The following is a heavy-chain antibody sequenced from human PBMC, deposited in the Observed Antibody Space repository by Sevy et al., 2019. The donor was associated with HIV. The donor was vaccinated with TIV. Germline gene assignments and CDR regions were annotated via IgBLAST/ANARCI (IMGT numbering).Heavy chain of an antibody. CDR2: IKQDGSEK. Sequence: GGSLRLSCAASGFTFSSYWMSWVRQAPGKGLEWVANIKQDGSEKYYVDSVKGRFTISRDNAKNSLYLQMNSLRAEDTAVYYCARDLGRDGYNRGTMDYWGQGTLVTVSS. CDR1: GFTFSSYW. V-gene: IGHV3-7*01. CDR3: ARDLGRDGYNRGTMDY. D-gene: IGHD5-12*01. J-gene: IGHJ4*02.